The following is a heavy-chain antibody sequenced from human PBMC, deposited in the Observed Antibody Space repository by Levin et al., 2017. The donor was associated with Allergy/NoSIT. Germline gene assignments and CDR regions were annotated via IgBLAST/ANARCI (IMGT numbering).Heavy chain of an antibody. Sequence: PSETLSLTCTVSGGSISSGDYFWSWVRQPPGKGLEWIGCIYYSGRTYYNPSLESRVTISVDTSNNQFSLKLSSVTAADAAVYFCARDSRVPGSGDYVEWVYYYGVDVWGQGTTVTVSS. J-gene: IGHJ6*02. V-gene: IGHV4-30-4*01. CDR1: GGSISSGDYF. D-gene: IGHD4-17*01. CDR3: ARDSRVPGSGDYVEWVYYYGVDV. CDR2: IYYSGRT.